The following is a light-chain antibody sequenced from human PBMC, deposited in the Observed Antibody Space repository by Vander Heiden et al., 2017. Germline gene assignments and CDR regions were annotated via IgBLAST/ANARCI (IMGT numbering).Light chain of an antibody. CDR2: RNN. V-gene: IGLV1-47*01. CDR3: AAWDDSLSVYYV. Sequence: QSVLTQPPSASGTPGQRVTISCSGSSSNIGSNYVYWYQQHPGTAPKLLIYRNNQRPSGVPDRFSGSKSGTSASLAISGLRSEDEADYYCAAWDDSLSVYYVFGTGTKVTVL. J-gene: IGLJ1*01. CDR1: SSNIGSNY.